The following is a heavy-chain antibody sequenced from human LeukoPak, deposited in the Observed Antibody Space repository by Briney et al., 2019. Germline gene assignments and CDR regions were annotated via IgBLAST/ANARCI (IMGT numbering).Heavy chain of an antibody. J-gene: IGHJ3*02. CDR3: AKALTRWAFDM. Sequence: GGSLRLSCAASGFTFSDYDMSWVRQAPGKGLEWVSSISLSTRGKTYADSVKGRFTISTDKAKNTLYLQMDSLRAEDTAIYYCAKALTRWAFDMWGQGTMVTVSS. D-gene: IGHD3-16*01. CDR2: ISLSTRGK. CDR1: GFTFSDYD. V-gene: IGHV3-23*01.